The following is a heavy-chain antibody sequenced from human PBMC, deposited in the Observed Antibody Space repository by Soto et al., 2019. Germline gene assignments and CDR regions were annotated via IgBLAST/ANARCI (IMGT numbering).Heavy chain of an antibody. J-gene: IGHJ6*02. CDR1: GGSISSGGYY. CDR3: ARTEADYYDSSGYPTRYYGMDV. D-gene: IGHD3-22*01. CDR2: IYYSGST. V-gene: IGHV4-31*03. Sequence: TSETLSLTCTVSGGSISSGGYYWSWIRQHPGKGLEWIGYIYYSGSTYYNPSLKSRVTISVDTSKNQFSLKLSSVTAADTAVYYCARTEADYYDSSGYPTRYYGMDVWGQGTTVTVSS.